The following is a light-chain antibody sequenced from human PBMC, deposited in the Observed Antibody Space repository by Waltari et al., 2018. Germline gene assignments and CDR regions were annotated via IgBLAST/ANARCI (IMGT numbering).Light chain of an antibody. CDR3: SSYTTTSALV. V-gene: IGLV2-14*01. J-gene: IGLJ2*01. CDR2: DVS. Sequence: QSALTQPASVSGSPGQSITISCTGPRSDVGGYNYLSWYQQYSGKAPKLMIYDVSNRPSGVSNRFSGSKSGNTASLTISGLQAEDEADYYCSSYTTTSALVFGGGTKLTVL. CDR1: RSDVGGYNY.